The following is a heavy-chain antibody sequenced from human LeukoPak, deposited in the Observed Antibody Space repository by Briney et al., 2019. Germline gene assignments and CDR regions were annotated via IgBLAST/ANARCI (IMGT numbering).Heavy chain of an antibody. CDR2: LANGDSIT. CDR3: AKIKGPTLCTCYMDV. Sequence: GGSLRLSCEASGFTIRASSVNWVRQAPGQGLEWLAYLANGDSITYYAASMRGRFTLSKDNAKNSVYLQMNSLRADDTTVYYCAKIKGPTLCTCYMDVWGSGTTVTVSS. D-gene: IGHD2/OR15-2a*01. V-gene: IGHV3-48*04. J-gene: IGHJ6*03. CDR1: GFTIRASS.